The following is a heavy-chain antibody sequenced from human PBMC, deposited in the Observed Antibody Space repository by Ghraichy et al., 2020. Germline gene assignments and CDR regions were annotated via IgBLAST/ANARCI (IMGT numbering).Heavy chain of an antibody. D-gene: IGHD5-12*01. Sequence: SQTLSLTCTASGTSMNSGGYYWTWIRQRPGEGLEWIGFIYYSGSTYYNPSLESRLRISIDTSKNQFSLRLAPVPPADTAIYFGAGDRGYLGSETQNWFDSWGQGTLVTVSS. J-gene: IGHJ5*01. CDR2: IYYSGST. CDR3: AGDRGYLGSETQNWFDS. V-gene: IGHV4-31*03. CDR1: GTSMNSGGYY.